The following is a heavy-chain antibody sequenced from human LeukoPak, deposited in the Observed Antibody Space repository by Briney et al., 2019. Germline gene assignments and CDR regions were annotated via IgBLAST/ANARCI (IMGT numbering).Heavy chain of an antibody. CDR3: TRGDYYDSSGYYFLFDY. V-gene: IGHV3-49*04. D-gene: IGHD3-22*01. CDR1: GFTFGDYA. Sequence: GGSLRLSCTASGFTFGDYAMSWVRQAPGKGLEWVGFIRSKAYGGTTEYAASVKGRFTISRDDSKSIACLQMNSLKTEDTAVYYCTRGDYYDSSGYYFLFDYWGQGTLVTVSS. J-gene: IGHJ4*02. CDR2: IRSKAYGGTT.